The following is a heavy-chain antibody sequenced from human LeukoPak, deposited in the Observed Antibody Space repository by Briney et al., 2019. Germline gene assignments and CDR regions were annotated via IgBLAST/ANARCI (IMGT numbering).Heavy chain of an antibody. J-gene: IGHJ5*02. D-gene: IGHD2-15*01. CDR1: GYTFTSYD. CDR2: MNPNSGNT. CDR3: ARGGAPAATNPAKDGSPGLNWFDP. Sequence: ASVKVSCKASGYTFTSYDINWVRQATGQGLEWMGWMNPNSGNTGYAQKFQGRVTMTRNTSISTAYMELSSLRSEDTAVYYCARGGAPAATNPAKDGSPGLNWFDPWGQGTLVTVSS. V-gene: IGHV1-8*01.